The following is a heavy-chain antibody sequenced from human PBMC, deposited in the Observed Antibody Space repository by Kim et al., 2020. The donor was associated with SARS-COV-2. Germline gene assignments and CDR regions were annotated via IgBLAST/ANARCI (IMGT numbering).Heavy chain of an antibody. CDR2: INPCCST. J-gene: IGHJ4*02. CDR3: ARGRGGICMLVVVITAAEYYFDY. CDR1: GGSFSDYS. V-gene: IGHV4-34*01. D-gene: IGHD3-22*01. Sequence: SETLSLTCAVYGGSFSDYSWSWVCQPPAQGQEWSWYINPCCSTNYYSVIKSRSSISVDTSTNQFSLNLSSVTAADTAVYYCARGRGGICMLVVVITAAEYYFDYWGRGTLVTVSS.